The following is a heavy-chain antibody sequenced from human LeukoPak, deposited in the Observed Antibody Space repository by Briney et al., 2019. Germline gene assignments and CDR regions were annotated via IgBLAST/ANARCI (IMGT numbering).Heavy chain of an antibody. D-gene: IGHD2-21*02. Sequence: SETLSLTCTVSGGSISSGGYYWSWIRQHPGKGLEWIGYIYYSGSTYYNPSLKSRVTISVDRSKNQFSLKLSSVTAADTAVYYCARSSVVTAIARAFDIWGQGTMVTVSS. V-gene: IGHV4-31*03. CDR2: IYYSGST. CDR3: ARSSVVTAIARAFDI. J-gene: IGHJ3*02. CDR1: GGSISSGGYY.